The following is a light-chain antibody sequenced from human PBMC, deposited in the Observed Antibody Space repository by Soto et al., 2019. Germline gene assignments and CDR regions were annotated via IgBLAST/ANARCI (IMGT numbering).Light chain of an antibody. J-gene: IGLJ1*01. Sequence: QSALTQPASVSGSAGQSITISCSGTMRDVGAYNLVSWYQQHPGTAPKLIIYEVRNRPSGISSRFSGSRSGNTDSLTISGLRAEDEDDYYCSYYTSSYVFGTRTKVTV. CDR1: MRDVGAYNL. CDR3: SYYTSSYV. V-gene: IGLV2-14*01. CDR2: EVR.